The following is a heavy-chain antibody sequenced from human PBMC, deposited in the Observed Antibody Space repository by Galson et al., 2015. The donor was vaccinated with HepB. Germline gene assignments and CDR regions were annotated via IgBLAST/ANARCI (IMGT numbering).Heavy chain of an antibody. Sequence: SLRLSCAASGFTFSSYAMTWVRQAPGKGLEWLSSISGSGGGTYYADSVKGRFTISRDNSKNTLYLQMNTVRANDTAVYYCAKDGGGGSPRDDGMDVWGQGTTVTVSS. CDR1: GFTFSSYA. CDR2: ISGSGGGT. V-gene: IGHV3-23*01. D-gene: IGHD3-16*01. CDR3: AKDGGGGSPRDDGMDV. J-gene: IGHJ6*02.